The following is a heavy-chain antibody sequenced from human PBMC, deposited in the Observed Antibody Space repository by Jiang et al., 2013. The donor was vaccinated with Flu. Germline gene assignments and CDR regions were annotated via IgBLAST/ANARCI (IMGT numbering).Heavy chain of an antibody. D-gene: IGHD5-12*01. CDR1: GYTFTKYY. CDR2: INPRGGYT. V-gene: IGHV1-46*01. CDR3: ARLSGGYDSHPTDY. J-gene: IGHJ4*02. Sequence: SGAEVKKPGASVRVSCKASGYTFTKYYLHWVRQAPGQGLEWMGVINPRGGYTTYAQNFQDRITMTRDTSTSTIYLELDSLRYDDTAVYYCARLSGGYDSHPTDYWGQGTLVTVSS.